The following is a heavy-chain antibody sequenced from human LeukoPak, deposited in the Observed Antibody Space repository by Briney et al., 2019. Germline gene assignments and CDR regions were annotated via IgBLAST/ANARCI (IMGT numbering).Heavy chain of an antibody. Sequence: GASVKVSCKASGGTFSSYAISWVRQAPGQGLGWMGGIIPIFGTANYAQKFQGRVTITADESTSTAYMELSSLRSEDTAVYYCARDLPGGYPEAPFDYWGQGTLVTVSS. V-gene: IGHV1-69*01. CDR1: GGTFSSYA. CDR2: IIPIFGTA. D-gene: IGHD3-22*01. CDR3: ARDLPGGYPEAPFDY. J-gene: IGHJ4*02.